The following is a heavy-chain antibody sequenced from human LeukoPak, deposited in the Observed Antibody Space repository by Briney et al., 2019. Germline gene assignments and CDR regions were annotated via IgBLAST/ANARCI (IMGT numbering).Heavy chain of an antibody. D-gene: IGHD6-13*01. CDR2: ISSSGSTI. Sequence: PGGSLRLSCAASGFTFSDYYMSWIRQAPGKGLEWVSYISSSGSTIYYADSVKGRFTISRDNAKNSLYLQMNSLRAEDTAVYYCARGLRAAAAPYNWFDPWGQGTLVTVSS. J-gene: IGHJ5*02. CDR1: GFTFSDYY. V-gene: IGHV3-11*04. CDR3: ARGLRAAAAPYNWFDP.